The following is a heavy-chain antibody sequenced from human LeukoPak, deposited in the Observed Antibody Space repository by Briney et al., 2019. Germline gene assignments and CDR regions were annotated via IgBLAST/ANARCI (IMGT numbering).Heavy chain of an antibody. J-gene: IGHJ5*02. D-gene: IGHD2-2*01. CDR2: MNPNSGNT. V-gene: IGHV1-8*01. CDR3: ARVFCSSTSCYVWFDP. CDR1: GYTFTSYD. Sequence: ASVKVSCKASGYTFTSYDINWVRQATGQGLEWMGWMNPNSGNTGYAQKFQGRVTMTRNTSINTAYMELSSLRSEDTAVYYCARVFCSSTSCYVWFDPWGQGTLVTVSS.